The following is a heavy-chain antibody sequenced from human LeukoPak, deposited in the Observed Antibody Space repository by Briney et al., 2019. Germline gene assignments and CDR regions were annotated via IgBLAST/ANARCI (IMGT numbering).Heavy chain of an antibody. CDR2: INDRGGDT. CDR3: AKGLRGNYDY. V-gene: IGHV3-23*01. CDR1: GFNFSNYA. D-gene: IGHD1-26*01. J-gene: IGHJ4*02. Sequence: GGSLRLSCAASGFNFSNYAMTWVRQAPGKGLEWISAINDRGGDTYYADSVKGRFTISRDNSKNTLYLQMNSLRAEDTAVYYCAKGLRGNYDYWGQGTLVTVSS.